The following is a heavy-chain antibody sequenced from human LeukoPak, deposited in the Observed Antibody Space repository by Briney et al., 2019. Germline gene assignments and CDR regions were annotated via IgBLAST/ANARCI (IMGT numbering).Heavy chain of an antibody. D-gene: IGHD5-18*01. Sequence: SETLSLTCTVSGGSISSGGYYWSWIRQPPGKGLEWIGYIYHSGSTYYNPSLKSRVTISVDRSKNQFSLKLSSVTAADTAVYYCARDWTGVGYSYGEEESYFDYWGQGTLVTVSS. CDR2: IYHSGST. CDR3: ARDWTGVGYSYGEEESYFDY. V-gene: IGHV4-30-2*01. CDR1: GGSISSGGYY. J-gene: IGHJ4*02.